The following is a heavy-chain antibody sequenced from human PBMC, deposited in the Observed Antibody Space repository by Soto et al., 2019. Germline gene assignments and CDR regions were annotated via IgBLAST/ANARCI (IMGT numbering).Heavy chain of an antibody. V-gene: IGHV4-59*01. CDR2: IYYSGST. CDR3: ARRLVWSGSNWFDP. CDR1: GGSISSYY. J-gene: IGHJ5*02. D-gene: IGHD3-3*01. Sequence: SETLSLTCTVSGGSISSYYWSWIRQPPGKGLEWIGYIYYSGSTNYNPSLKSRVTISVDTSKNRFSLKLSSVTAADTAVYYCARRLVWSGSNWFDPWGQGTLVTVSS.